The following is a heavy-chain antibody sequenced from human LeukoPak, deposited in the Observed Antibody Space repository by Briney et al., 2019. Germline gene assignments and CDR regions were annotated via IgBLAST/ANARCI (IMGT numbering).Heavy chain of an antibody. V-gene: IGHV4-30-4*07. CDR1: GGSITSGVYS. CDR3: ARAFVDSGYPFDY. J-gene: IGHJ4*02. D-gene: IGHD5-12*01. Sequence: SQTLSLTCDVSGGSITSGVYSWSWIRQPPGKGLEWIGYIHSSGSTYYDPSLKSRPTISLDTSKNQISLKMTSVTAADTAVYYCARAFVDSGYPFDYWGQGTLVTVSS. CDR2: IHSSGST.